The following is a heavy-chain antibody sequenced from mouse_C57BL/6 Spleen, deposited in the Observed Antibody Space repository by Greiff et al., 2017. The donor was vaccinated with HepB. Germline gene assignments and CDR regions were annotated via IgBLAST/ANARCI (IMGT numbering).Heavy chain of an antibody. Sequence: QVQLQQPGAELVMPGASVKLSCKASGYTFTSYWMHWVKQRPGQGLEWIGEIDPSDSYTNYNQKFKGKSTLTVDKSSSTAYMQLSSLTSEDSAVYYCATREVTTWDYYAMDYWGQGTSVTVSS. CDR3: ATREVTTWDYYAMDY. CDR2: IDPSDSYT. V-gene: IGHV1-69*01. CDR1: GYTFTSYW. J-gene: IGHJ4*01. D-gene: IGHD2-2*01.